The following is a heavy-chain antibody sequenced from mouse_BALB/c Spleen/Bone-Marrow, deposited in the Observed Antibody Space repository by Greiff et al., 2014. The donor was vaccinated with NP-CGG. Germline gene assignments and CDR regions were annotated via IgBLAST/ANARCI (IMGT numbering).Heavy chain of an antibody. Sequence: EVQLQESGAELVKPGASVKLSCTASGFNIKDTYMHWVKQRPEQGLEWIGRIDPANGNTKCDPKFQGKATITADTSSNTAYLQLSSLTSEDTAVYYCAAYYYGSSQFAYWGQGTLVTVSA. J-gene: IGHJ3*01. CDR3: AAYYYGSSQFAY. D-gene: IGHD1-1*01. V-gene: IGHV14-3*02. CDR1: GFNIKDTY. CDR2: IDPANGNT.